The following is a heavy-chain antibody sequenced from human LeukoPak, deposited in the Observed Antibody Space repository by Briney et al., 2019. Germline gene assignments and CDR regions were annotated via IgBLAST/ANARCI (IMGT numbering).Heavy chain of an antibody. V-gene: IGHV3-7*01. J-gene: IGHJ4*02. CDR2: INQDGSTT. CDR1: GFTFSHYW. CDR3: ARLPGNSAYHDY. D-gene: IGHD4-23*01. Sequence: GGSLRLSCAASGFTFSHYWMSWVRQAPGKGLEWVANINQDGSTTNYLDSVKGRFTISRDNAKISLYLQMDSLRAEDTALYYCARLPGNSAYHDYWGQGTLVTVSS.